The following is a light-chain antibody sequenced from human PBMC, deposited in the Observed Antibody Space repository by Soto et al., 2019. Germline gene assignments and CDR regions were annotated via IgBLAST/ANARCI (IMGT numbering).Light chain of an antibody. V-gene: IGKV1-27*01. CDR2: GAS. Sequence: DLHMTHSQSSRSESVGHRVTITRRASQGINISLAWYQQAAGKVPKHLIYGASKLQSGVPSRFRAGGSGTNFTISISSLQPEDAGIYYCKNYNCVPNPFGDG. J-gene: IGKJ5*01. CDR1: QGINIS. CDR3: KNYNCVPNP.